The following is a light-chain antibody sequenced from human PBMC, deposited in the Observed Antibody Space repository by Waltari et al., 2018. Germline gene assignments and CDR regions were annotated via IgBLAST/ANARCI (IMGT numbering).Light chain of an antibody. V-gene: IGKV2-29*02. Sequence: DIVITQTPLSLSDTPGKPASISCKRSESLFQSDGKTHLDWYLQKPGQSPQLLIYEVSRRFSGVTHRFSGSGSGTDFTLQISRVEAEDVGMYYCMQGLEAPFTFGRGTKLEIK. J-gene: IGKJ4*01. CDR1: ESLFQSDGKTH. CDR2: EVS. CDR3: MQGLEAPFT.